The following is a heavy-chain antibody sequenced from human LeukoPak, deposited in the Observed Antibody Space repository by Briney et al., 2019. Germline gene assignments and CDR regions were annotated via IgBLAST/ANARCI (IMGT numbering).Heavy chain of an antibody. CDR2: INHSGST. CDR3: ARGGRRAGGGNDY. Sequence: SETLSLTCAVYGGSFSGYYWSWIRQPPGKGLEWIGEINHSGSTNYNPSLKSRVTISVDTSKNQFSLKLSSVTAADTAVYYCARGGRRAGGGNDYWGQGTLVTVSS. CDR1: GGSFSGYY. J-gene: IGHJ4*02. D-gene: IGHD3-16*01. V-gene: IGHV4-34*01.